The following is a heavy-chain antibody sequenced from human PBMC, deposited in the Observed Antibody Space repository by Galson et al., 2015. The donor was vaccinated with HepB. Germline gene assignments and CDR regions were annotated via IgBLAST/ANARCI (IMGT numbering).Heavy chain of an antibody. Sequence: SLRLSCAASGFTFSSYSMNWVRQAPGKGLEWVSSISSSSSYIYYADSVKGRFTISRDNAKNSLYLQMNSLRAEDTAVYYCARGAHKDDFWSGYFVDYYYYYMDVWGKGTTVTVSS. V-gene: IGHV3-21*01. CDR2: ISSSSSYI. D-gene: IGHD3-3*01. CDR3: ARGAHKDDFWSGYFVDYYYYYMDV. CDR1: GFTFSSYS. J-gene: IGHJ6*03.